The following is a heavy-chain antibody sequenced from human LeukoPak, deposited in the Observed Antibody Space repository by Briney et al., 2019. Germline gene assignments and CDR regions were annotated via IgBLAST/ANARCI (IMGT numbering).Heavy chain of an antibody. CDR2: ISYDGSNK. D-gene: IGHD3-22*01. J-gene: IGHJ4*02. Sequence: GGSLRLSCAASGFTFSSYGMHWVRQAPGKGLEWVAVISYDGSNKYYADTVKGRFTISRDNSKNTLFMQMNSLRAEDTAVYYCAREYDSSWPSWGQGTLVTVSS. V-gene: IGHV3-30*03. CDR1: GFTFSSYG. CDR3: AREYDSSWPS.